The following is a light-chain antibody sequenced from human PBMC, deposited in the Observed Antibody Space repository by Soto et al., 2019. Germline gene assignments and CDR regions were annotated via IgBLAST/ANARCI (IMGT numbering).Light chain of an antibody. CDR3: QQYGSSVT. CDR2: GAS. CDR1: QNIYYN. J-gene: IGKJ4*01. Sequence: MTQSPATVSVSPGESATLSCRASQNIYYNVAWYQHSPGQAPRVLIYGASTRATGTPDRFSGSGSGTDFTLTITRLEPEDSALYYCQQYGSSVTFGGGTKVDIK. V-gene: IGKV3-20*01.